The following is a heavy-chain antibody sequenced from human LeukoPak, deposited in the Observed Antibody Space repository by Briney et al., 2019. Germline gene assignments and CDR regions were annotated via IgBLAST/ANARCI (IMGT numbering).Heavy chain of an antibody. CDR3: AMGSVDTAMADAFDI. V-gene: IGHV1-46*01. Sequence: ASVKVSCKASGYTFTSYYMHWVRQAPGQGLEWMGIINPSGGSTSYAQKFQGRVTMTRDTSTSTVYMELSSLRSEDTAVYYCAMGSVDTAMADAFDIWGQGTMVTVSS. D-gene: IGHD5-18*01. CDR1: GYTFTSYY. CDR2: INPSGGST. J-gene: IGHJ3*02.